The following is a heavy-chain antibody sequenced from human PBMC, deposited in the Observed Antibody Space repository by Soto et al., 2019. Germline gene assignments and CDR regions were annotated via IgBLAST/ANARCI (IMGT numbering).Heavy chain of an antibody. CDR1: GFTFSNAW. J-gene: IGHJ6*02. D-gene: IGHD1-26*01. CDR2: IKSKTDGGTT. Sequence: GGSLRLSCAASGFTFSNAWMSWVRQAPVKGLEWVGRIKSKTDGGTTDYAAPVKGRFTISRDDSKNTLYLQMNSLKTEDTAVYYCTTAPRSGSYSLYYYGMDVWGQGTTVTVSS. CDR3: TTAPRSGSYSLYYYGMDV. V-gene: IGHV3-15*01.